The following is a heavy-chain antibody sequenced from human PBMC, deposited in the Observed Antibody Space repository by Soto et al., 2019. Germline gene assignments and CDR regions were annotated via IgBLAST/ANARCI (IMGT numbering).Heavy chain of an antibody. CDR1: GFMFDNYA. J-gene: IGHJ3*02. CDR3: AKSGSGWYWGAFDI. CDR2: ISGSGAGT. Sequence: EVQLLESGGGLVQPGGSLRLSCAASGFMFDNYAMSWVRQAPWKGLEWVSAISGSGAGTNYAASVKGRFTISRDTSKNTLYLQMSSLRAEDTAVYYCAKSGSGWYWGAFDIWGQGTVVTVSS. V-gene: IGHV3-23*01. D-gene: IGHD6-19*01.